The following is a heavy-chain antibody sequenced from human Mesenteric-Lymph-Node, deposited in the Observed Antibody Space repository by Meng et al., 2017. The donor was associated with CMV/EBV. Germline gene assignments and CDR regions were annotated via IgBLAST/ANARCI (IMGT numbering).Heavy chain of an antibody. D-gene: IGHD3-3*01. J-gene: IGHJ5*02. Sequence: ASVKVSCKASGYTFTGYYMHWVRQAPGQGLEWMGWINPNSGGTNYAQKFQGRVTMTRDTSISTAYMELSRLRSDDTAVYYCARDMRGGVQYYDFWSGYFNWFDPWGQGTLVTVSS. V-gene: IGHV1-2*02. CDR2: INPNSGGT. CDR1: GYTFTGYY. CDR3: ARDMRGGVQYYDFWSGYFNWFDP.